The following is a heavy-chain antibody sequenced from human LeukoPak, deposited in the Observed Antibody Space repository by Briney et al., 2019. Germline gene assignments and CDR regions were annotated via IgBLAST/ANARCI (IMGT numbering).Heavy chain of an antibody. CDR3: AKLPGSLVRFLEWLLWFDY. CDR1: GGSISSTSYF. V-gene: IGHV4-39*01. Sequence: PSETLSLTCTVSGGSISSTSYFWGWIRQPPGKGLEWIGSIYYSGSTYYNPSLKSRVTISVDTSKNQFSLKLSSVTAADTAVYYCAKLPGSLVRFLEWLLWFDYWGQGTLVTVSS. CDR2: IYYSGST. J-gene: IGHJ4*02. D-gene: IGHD3-3*01.